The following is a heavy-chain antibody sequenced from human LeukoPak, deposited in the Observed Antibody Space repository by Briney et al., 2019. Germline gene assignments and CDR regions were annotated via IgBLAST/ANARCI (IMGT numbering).Heavy chain of an antibody. CDR3: AREGGSGSYGYDY. CDR1: GFTVSTNY. V-gene: IGHV3-66*02. D-gene: IGHD3-10*01. J-gene: IGHJ4*02. Sequence: GGSLRLSCAASGFTVSTNYISWVRQAPGKGLEWVSVIYSAGSTYYADSVKGRSTISRDNSKNTVYLQMNSLRPDDTAVYYCAREGGSGSYGYDYWGQGTLVTVSS. CDR2: IYSAGST.